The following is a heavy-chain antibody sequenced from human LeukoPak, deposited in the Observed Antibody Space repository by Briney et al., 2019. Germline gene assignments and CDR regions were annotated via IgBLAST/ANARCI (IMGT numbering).Heavy chain of an antibody. Sequence: GGSLRLSCAASGFTFSDYYMSWIRQAPGKGLECVSYISSSGSTIYYTDSVKGRFTISRDNAKNSLYLQMNSLRAKDTAVYFCARDSAPGIASRPYPDYWGQGTLVTVSS. CDR1: GFTFSDYY. D-gene: IGHD6-6*01. J-gene: IGHJ4*02. CDR2: ISSSGSTI. V-gene: IGHV3-11*04. CDR3: ARDSAPGIASRPYPDY.